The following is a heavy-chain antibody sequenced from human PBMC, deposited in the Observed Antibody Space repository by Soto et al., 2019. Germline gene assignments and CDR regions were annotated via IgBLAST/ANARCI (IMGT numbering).Heavy chain of an antibody. D-gene: IGHD3-22*01. CDR2: IYYSGST. Sequence: SETLSLTCTVSGGSISSYYWSWIRQPPGKGREGIGYIYYSGSTNYNPSLKSRVTISVDTSKNQFSLKLSSVTAADTAVYYCARGNAYYYDSSGYQLGAFDILGQGTMVTVSS. CDR3: ARGNAYYYDSSGYQLGAFDI. CDR1: GGSISSYY. J-gene: IGHJ3*02. V-gene: IGHV4-59*01.